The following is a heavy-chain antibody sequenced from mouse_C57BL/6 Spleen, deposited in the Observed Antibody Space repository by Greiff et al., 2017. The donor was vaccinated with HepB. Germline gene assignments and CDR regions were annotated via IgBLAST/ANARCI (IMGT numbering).Heavy chain of an antibody. V-gene: IGHV1-82*01. CDR3: ARLYDGYPYAMDY. J-gene: IGHJ4*01. CDR2: IYPGDGDT. CDR1: GYAFSSSW. D-gene: IGHD2-3*01. Sequence: VQLQQSGPELVKPGASVKISCKASGYAFSSSWMNWVKQRPGKGLEWIGRIYPGDGDTNYNGKFKGKATLTADKSSSTAYMQLSSLTSEDSAVYFCARLYDGYPYAMDYWGQGTSVTVSS.